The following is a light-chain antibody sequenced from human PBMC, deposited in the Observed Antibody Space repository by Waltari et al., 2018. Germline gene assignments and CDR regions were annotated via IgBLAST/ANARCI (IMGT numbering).Light chain of an antibody. J-gene: IGKJ1*01. Sequence: EIVLTQSPGTLSLSPGERATLSCRASQSISKYLVWYQQKPGQAPRLLIYEASIRATGIPDRFSGSGSGTDFSLIISRLEPVDFAVYYCQKYEALPATFGQGTKVEIK. V-gene: IGKV3-20*01. CDR1: QSISKY. CDR3: QKYEALPAT. CDR2: EAS.